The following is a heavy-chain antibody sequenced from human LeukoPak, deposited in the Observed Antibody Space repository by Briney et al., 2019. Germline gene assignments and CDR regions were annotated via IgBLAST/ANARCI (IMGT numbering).Heavy chain of an antibody. J-gene: IGHJ4*02. CDR2: IIPILGIA. CDR3: ASAPGDTVTTDY. D-gene: IGHD4-17*01. Sequence: ASVKVSCKASGGTFSSYAISWVRQAPGQGLEWMGRIIPILGIANYAQKFQGRVTITADKSTSTAYMELSSLRSEDTAVYYRASAPGDTVTTDYWGQGTLVTVSS. CDR1: GGTFSSYA. V-gene: IGHV1-69*04.